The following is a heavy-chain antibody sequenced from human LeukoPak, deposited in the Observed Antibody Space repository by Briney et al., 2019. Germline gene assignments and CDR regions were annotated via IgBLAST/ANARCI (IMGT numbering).Heavy chain of an antibody. CDR3: ARTMVRGLTPLLNWFDP. D-gene: IGHD3-10*01. CDR2: INHSGST. CDR1: GGSFSGYY. J-gene: IGHJ5*02. Sequence: SETLSLTCAVYGGSFSGYYWSWIRQPPKKGLEWIGEINHSGSTNYNPSLKSRVTISVDTSKNQNSLKLSSVTAADTAVYYCARTMVRGLTPLLNWFDPWGQGTLVTVSS. V-gene: IGHV4-34*01.